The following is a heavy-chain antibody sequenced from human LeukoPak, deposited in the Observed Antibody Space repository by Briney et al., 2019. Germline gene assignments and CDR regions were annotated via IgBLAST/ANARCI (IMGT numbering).Heavy chain of an antibody. Sequence: SETLSLTCAVYGGSFSGYYWSWIRQPPGKGLEWIGEINHSGSTNYNPSLKSRVTISVDTSKNQFSLKLSSVTAAGTAVYYCARQGPLRYFDWLSGYFDYWGQGTLVTVSS. V-gene: IGHV4-34*01. CDR3: ARQGPLRYFDWLSGYFDY. CDR2: INHSGST. J-gene: IGHJ4*02. CDR1: GGSFSGYY. D-gene: IGHD3-9*01.